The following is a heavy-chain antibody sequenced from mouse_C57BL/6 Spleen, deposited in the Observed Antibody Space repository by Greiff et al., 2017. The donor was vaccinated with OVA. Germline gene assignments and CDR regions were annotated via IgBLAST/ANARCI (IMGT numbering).Heavy chain of an antibody. V-gene: IGHV7-3*01. CDR3: ARLHYGYDGYWYFDV. CDR1: GFTFTDYY. J-gene: IGHJ1*03. CDR2: IRNKANGYTT. Sequence: EVMLVESGGGLVQPGGSLSLSCAASGFTFTDYYMSWVRQPPGKALEWLGFIRNKANGYTTEYSASVKGRFTISRDNSQSILYLQMNALRAEDSATYYCARLHYGYDGYWYFDVWGTGTTVTVSS. D-gene: IGHD2-2*01.